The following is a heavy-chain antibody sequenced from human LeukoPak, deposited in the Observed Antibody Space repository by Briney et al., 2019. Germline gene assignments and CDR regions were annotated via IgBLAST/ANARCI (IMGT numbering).Heavy chain of an antibody. CDR2: ISYDGSNK. J-gene: IGHJ4*02. CDR1: GFTFSSYG. V-gene: IGHV3-30*03. CDR3: ARGSYYGDYEPNFDY. Sequence: GGSLRLSCAASGFTFSSYGMHWVRQAPGKGLEWVAVISYDGSNKYYADSVKGRFTISRDNAKNSLYLQMNSLRAEDTALYYCARGSYYGDYEPNFDYWGQGTLVTVSS. D-gene: IGHD4-17*01.